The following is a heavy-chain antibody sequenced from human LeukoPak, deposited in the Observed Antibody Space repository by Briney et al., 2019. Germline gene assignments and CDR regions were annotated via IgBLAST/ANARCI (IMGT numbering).Heavy chain of an antibody. CDR3: ARNTYYYERSGWKAFDI. CDR1: GFTFSSYW. V-gene: IGHV3-74*01. D-gene: IGHD3-22*01. CDR2: IYSDGSST. Sequence: GGSLRLSCAASGFTFSSYWMHWVRQAPGKGLVWVLFIYSDGSSTSYADSVKGRFTITRDNAKNSLYLQMNSLRAEDTALYYCARNTYYYERSGWKAFDIWGQGTMVTVSS. J-gene: IGHJ3*02.